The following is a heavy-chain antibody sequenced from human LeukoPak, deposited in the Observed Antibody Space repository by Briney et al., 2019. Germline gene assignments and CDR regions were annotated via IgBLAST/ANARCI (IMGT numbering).Heavy chain of an antibody. J-gene: IGHJ5*02. Sequence: SETLSLTCTVSGGSISSSSYYWGWIRQPPGKGLEWIGSIYYSGSTYYNPSLKSRVTISVDTSKNQFSLKLSSVTAADTAVYYCARDSGKGYSSSNWFDPWGQGTLVTVSS. V-gene: IGHV4-39*02. CDR3: ARDSGKGYSSSNWFDP. CDR1: GGSISSSSYY. D-gene: IGHD6-13*01. CDR2: IYYSGST.